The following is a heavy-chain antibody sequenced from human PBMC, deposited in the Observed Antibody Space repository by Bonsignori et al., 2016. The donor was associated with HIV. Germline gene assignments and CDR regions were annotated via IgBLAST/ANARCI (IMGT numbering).Heavy chain of an antibody. CDR3: AGEIVGWSCDY. D-gene: IGHD2-15*01. Sequence: QVQLQESGPGLVKPSETLSLTCTVSGYSISSGYYWDWIRQPPGKGLEWIGNIYHSGTTNYNPSLKSRVTISVDTSKNQISLKLRSVTAADTAIYYCAGEIVGWSCDYWGRGNPWSPSPQ. CDR2: IYHSGTT. CDR1: GYSISSGYY. J-gene: IGHJ4*02. V-gene: IGHV4-38-2*02.